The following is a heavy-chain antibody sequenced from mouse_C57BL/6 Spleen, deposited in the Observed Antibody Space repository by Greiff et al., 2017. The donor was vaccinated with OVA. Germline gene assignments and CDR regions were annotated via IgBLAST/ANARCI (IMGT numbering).Heavy chain of an antibody. J-gene: IGHJ3*01. CDR1: GYTFTSYW. V-gene: IGHV1-59*01. CDR3: ARRDGDGGWFAY. Sequence: QVQLQQPGAELVRPGTSVKLSCKASGYTFTSYWMHWVKQRPGQGLEWIGLIDPSDSYTNYNQKFKGKATLTVDTSSSTAYMQLSSLTSEDSAVYYCARRDGDGGWFAYWGKGTLVTVSA. CDR2: IDPSDSYT. D-gene: IGHD2-3*01.